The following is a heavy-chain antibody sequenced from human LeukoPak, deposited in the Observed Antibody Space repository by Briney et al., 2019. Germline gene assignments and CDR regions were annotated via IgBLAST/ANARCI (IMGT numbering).Heavy chain of an antibody. V-gene: IGHV3-30*04. CDR2: LSYDGSDK. CDR1: RFIFSSYA. J-gene: IGHJ4*02. D-gene: IGHD3-16*01. Sequence: GGSLRLSCGASRFIFSSYAMHWVRQAPGKGLEWVAVLSYDGSDKYYADSVKGRFTISRDNAKNSLYLQMNSLRAEDTAVYYCARDQGGVGYWGQGTLVTVSS. CDR3: ARDQGGVGY.